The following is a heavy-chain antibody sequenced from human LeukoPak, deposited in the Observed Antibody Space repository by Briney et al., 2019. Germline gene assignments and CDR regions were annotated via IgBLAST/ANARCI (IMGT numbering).Heavy chain of an antibody. CDR1: GYTFTGYY. J-gene: IGHJ4*02. V-gene: IGHV1-2*02. D-gene: IGHD3-22*01. CDR2: INPNSGGT. CDR3: ARRIYYDRSGHWPLRY. Sequence: GASVKVSCKASGYTFTGYYMHWVRQAPGQGLEWMGWINPNSGGTNYAQKFQGRVTMTRDTSISTAYMELSGLMSDDTAVYYCARRIYYDRSGHWPLRYWGQGTLVTVSS.